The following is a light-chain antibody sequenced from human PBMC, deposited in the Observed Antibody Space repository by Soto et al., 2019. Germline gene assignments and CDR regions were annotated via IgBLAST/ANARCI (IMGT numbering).Light chain of an antibody. CDR2: GAS. CDR1: QSVSSSY. V-gene: IGKV3-20*01. J-gene: IGKJ4*01. Sequence: EIVLTQSPGTLSLSPGERATLSCRASQSVSSSYLAWYQQKPGQAPRQLIYGASSRATGIPDRFSGSGSGTDFTFTITRLEPEDLAVYYCQHLRTSFGGGTRVEIK. CDR3: QHLRTS.